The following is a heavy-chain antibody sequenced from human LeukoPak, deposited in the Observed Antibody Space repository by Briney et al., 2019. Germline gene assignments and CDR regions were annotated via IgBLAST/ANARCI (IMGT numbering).Heavy chain of an antibody. CDR1: GFTFSSYS. CDR3: ARSRGYCTNGVCSHTDY. Sequence: GGSLRLSCAASGFTFSSYSMNWVRQAPGKGLEWVSYISSSSSTTYYADSVKGRFTISRDNAKNSLYLQMNSLRAEDTAVYYCARSRGYCTNGVCSHTDYWGQGTLVTVSS. V-gene: IGHV3-48*04. D-gene: IGHD2-8*01. J-gene: IGHJ4*02. CDR2: ISSSSSTT.